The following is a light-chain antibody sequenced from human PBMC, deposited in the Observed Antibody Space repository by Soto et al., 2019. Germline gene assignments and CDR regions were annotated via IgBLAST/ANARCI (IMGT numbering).Light chain of an antibody. Sequence: QSVLTQPPSASGSPGQSVTISCTGTTSNVGGYNYVSWYQQQPGKPHNLMIYDVSKRPSGVPYRCSGSNSGTTPSLTVSGPEAEDEYYYSGSSYGVSNFWVFGGGTKLTVL. J-gene: IGLJ3*02. CDR3: SSYGVSNFWV. CDR1: TSNVGGYNY. CDR2: DVS. V-gene: IGLV2-8*01.